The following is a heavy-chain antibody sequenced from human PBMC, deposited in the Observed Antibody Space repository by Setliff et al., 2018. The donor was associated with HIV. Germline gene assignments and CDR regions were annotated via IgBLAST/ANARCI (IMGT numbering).Heavy chain of an antibody. V-gene: IGHV1-2*02. CDR3: ARVTVSGRGLHF. J-gene: IGHJ4*02. CDR2: INPNSGDT. CDR1: GYTFTAYY. Sequence: EASVKVSCKSSGYTFTAYYLHWVRQAPGQGLEWMGWINPNSGDTAYAQKFQGRVTMTRVTSISTAYMELTRLTSDDTAVYYCARVTVSGRGLHFWGQGTLVTVSS. D-gene: IGHD4-4*01.